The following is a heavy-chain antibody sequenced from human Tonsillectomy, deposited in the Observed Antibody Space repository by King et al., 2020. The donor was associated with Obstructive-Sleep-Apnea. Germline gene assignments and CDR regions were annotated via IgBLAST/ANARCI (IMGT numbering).Heavy chain of an antibody. CDR3: AREIGGLSDAFDI. Sequence: VPLQESGPGLVKPSETLSLTCTVSGGSISSYYWSWIRQPPGKGLEWIGYIYYSGSTNYNPSLKSRVTISVDTSKNQFSLKLSSVTAADTAVYYCAREIGGLSDAFDIWGQGTMVTVSS. V-gene: IGHV4-59*01. D-gene: IGHD3-16*01. CDR2: IYYSGST. J-gene: IGHJ3*02. CDR1: GGSISSYY.